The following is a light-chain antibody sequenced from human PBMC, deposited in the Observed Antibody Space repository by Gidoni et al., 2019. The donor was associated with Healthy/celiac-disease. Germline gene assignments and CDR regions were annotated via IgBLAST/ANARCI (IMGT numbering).Light chain of an antibody. CDR2: GAS. V-gene: IGKV3-15*01. J-gene: IGKJ2*01. Sequence: PATLSVSPGERATLSCRASQSVSSNLAWYQQKPGQAPRLLIYGASTRATGIPARFSGSGSGTEFTLTISSLQSEDFAVYYCQQYNNWPPYTFXQXTKLEIK. CDR3: QQYNNWPPYT. CDR1: QSVSSN.